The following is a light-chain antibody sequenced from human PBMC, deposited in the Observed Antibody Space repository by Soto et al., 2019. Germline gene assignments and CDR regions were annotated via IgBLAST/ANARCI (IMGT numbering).Light chain of an antibody. J-gene: IGKJ4*01. Sequence: EIVLTQSPATLSLSPGERATLSCRASQSVDIYLGWYQQKPGQAPRLLIYDAINRATGIPARFSGGGSGTDFPLTISRLEPEDFALYYCQQRSRWPITFGGGTKVEIK. CDR3: QQRSRWPIT. CDR2: DAI. V-gene: IGKV3-11*01. CDR1: QSVDIY.